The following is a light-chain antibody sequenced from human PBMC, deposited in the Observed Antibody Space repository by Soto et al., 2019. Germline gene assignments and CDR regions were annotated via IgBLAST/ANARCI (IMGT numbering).Light chain of an antibody. CDR2: GAS. V-gene: IGKV3-15*01. CDR1: QSVSNY. CDR3: QQYNSWPPSYT. Sequence: EIVMTQSPATLSVSLGDRATLSCRASQSVSNYLPWYQQKPGQAPRLLIYGASTRATGIPARFSGSGSETDFTLTISSLQSEDFAVYYCQQYNSWPPSYTFGQGTKLEIK. J-gene: IGKJ2*01.